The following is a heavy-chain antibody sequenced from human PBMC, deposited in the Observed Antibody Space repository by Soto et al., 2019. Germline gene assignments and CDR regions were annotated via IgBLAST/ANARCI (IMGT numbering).Heavy chain of an antibody. D-gene: IGHD6-13*01. V-gene: IGHV1-3*01. CDR1: GYTFTSYA. CDR2: INAGNGNT. J-gene: IGHJ5*02. Sequence: QVQLVQSGAEVKKPGASVKVSCKASGYTFTSYAMHWVRQAPGQRLEWMGWINAGNGNTKYSQKFQGRVTITRDTSASTAYMALSSLGSEDTAVYYCARALAAAGFNWFDPWGQGTLVTVSS. CDR3: ARALAAAGFNWFDP.